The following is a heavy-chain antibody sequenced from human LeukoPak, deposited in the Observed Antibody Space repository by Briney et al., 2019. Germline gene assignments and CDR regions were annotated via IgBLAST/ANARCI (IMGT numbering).Heavy chain of an antibody. Sequence: ASVTVSCKASGYTFTGYYMHWVRQAPGQGLEWMGRINPNSGGTNYAQKFQGRVTITRDTSAGTAYMELSSLRSEDTAVYYCASLTSGWELLNYYYYGMDVWGQGTTVTVSS. CDR1: GYTFTGYY. D-gene: IGHD1-26*01. CDR2: INPNSGGT. CDR3: ASLTSGWELLNYYYYGMDV. V-gene: IGHV1-2*06. J-gene: IGHJ6*02.